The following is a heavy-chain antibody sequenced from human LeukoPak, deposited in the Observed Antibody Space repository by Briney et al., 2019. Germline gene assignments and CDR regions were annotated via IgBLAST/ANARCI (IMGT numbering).Heavy chain of an antibody. CDR1: GFTFSDYY. V-gene: IGHV3-11*04. CDR2: ISSDGDSI. CDR3: AGSNNWGWDYYYYMDV. J-gene: IGHJ6*03. Sequence: GGSLRLSFAASGFTFSDYYMSWIRQAPGKGLEWVSYISSDGDSIYFADSVKGRFTISRDNSKNSLYLQMNSLRAEDTAVYYCAGSNNWGWDYYYYMDVWGKGTTVTVSS. D-gene: IGHD7-27*01.